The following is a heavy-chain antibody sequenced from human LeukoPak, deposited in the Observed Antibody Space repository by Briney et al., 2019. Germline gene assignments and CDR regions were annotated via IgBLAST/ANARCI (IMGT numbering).Heavy chain of an antibody. J-gene: IGHJ4*02. D-gene: IGHD3-10*01. CDR3: ARDITSRSLWFGEEYSGDDY. CDR1: GGSISSGGYY. Sequence: TPSETLSLTCTVSGGSISSGGYYWSWIRQPPGKGLEWIGYIYHSGSTYYNLSLKSRVTISVDRSKNQFSLKLSSVTAADTAVYYCARDITSRSLWFGEEYSGDDYWGQGTLVTVSS. CDR2: IYHSGST. V-gene: IGHV4-30-2*01.